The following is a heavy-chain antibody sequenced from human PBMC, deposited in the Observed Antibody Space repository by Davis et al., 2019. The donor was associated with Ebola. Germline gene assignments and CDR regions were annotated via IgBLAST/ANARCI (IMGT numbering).Heavy chain of an antibody. Sequence: ASVKVSCKASGYTFTSYDINWVRQATGHGLEWMGWMNPNSGNTGYAQKFQGRVTMTRNTSISTAYMELSSLRSEDTAVYYCARGRGGSLNPWFDPWGQGTLVTVSS. D-gene: IGHD1-26*01. CDR2: MNPNSGNT. J-gene: IGHJ5*02. V-gene: IGHV1-8*01. CDR3: ARGRGGSLNPWFDP. CDR1: GYTFTSYD.